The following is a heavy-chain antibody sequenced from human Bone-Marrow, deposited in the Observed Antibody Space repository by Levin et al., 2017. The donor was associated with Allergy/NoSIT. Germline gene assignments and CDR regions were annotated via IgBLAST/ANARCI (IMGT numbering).Heavy chain of an antibody. J-gene: IGHJ4*02. D-gene: IGHD6-19*01. CDR1: GFTFSSSW. CDR3: ASATSGWSPSNY. V-gene: IGHV3-74*01. Sequence: LSLTCAASGFTFSSSWMHWVRQAPGKGLVWVSRINSDGSSTSYADSVKGRFTISRDNAKNTLYLQMNSLRAEDTAVYYCASATSGWSPSNYWGQGTLVTVSS. CDR2: INSDGSST.